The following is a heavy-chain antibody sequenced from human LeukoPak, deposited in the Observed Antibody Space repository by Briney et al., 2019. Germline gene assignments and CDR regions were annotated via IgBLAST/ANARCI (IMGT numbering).Heavy chain of an antibody. D-gene: IGHD2-8*02. J-gene: IGHJ3*02. CDR1: GGSIRNYY. V-gene: IGHV4-59*01. Sequence: PSETLSLTCTVSGGSIRNYYWNWIRQPPGKGLEWIGYIYYSGSTKYNPSLKSRVTISVDTSKNQFSLKLSSVTAADTAVYYCARPGPRDAFDIWGQGSMVTVSS. CDR2: IYYSGST. CDR3: ARPGPRDAFDI.